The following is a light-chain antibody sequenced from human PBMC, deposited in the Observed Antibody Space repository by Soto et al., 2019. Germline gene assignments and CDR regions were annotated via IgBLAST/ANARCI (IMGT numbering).Light chain of an antibody. V-gene: IGLV3-21*02. CDR3: QVWDSARDQRV. CDR2: DDS. CDR1: NIGRKS. J-gene: IGLJ3*02. Sequence: SYELTHRPSVSVPPGQPARITCGGNNIGRKSVHWYQQRPGQAPVLVVYDDSDRPSGIPERFSGSNSGSTATLTISWVEVGDEADYYCQVWDSARDQRVFGGGTKLTVL.